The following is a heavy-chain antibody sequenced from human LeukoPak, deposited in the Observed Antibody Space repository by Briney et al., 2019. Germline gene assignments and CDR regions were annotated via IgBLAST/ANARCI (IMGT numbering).Heavy chain of an antibody. D-gene: IGHD3-10*01. V-gene: IGHV1-2*02. Sequence: ASVKVSCRASGYTFTGYYMHWVRQAPGQGLEWMGWINPNSGGTNYAQKFQGRVTMTRDTSISTAYMELSRLRSGDTAVYYCARDPDVLPLDYWGQGTLVTVSS. CDR2: INPNSGGT. CDR1: GYTFTGYY. CDR3: ARDPDVLPLDY. J-gene: IGHJ4*02.